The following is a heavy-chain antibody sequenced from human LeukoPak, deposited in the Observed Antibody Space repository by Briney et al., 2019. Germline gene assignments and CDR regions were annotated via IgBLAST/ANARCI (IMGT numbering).Heavy chain of an antibody. CDR1: GFSFSTYV. CDR2: LSGSGATT. J-gene: IGHJ4*02. V-gene: IGHV3-23*01. D-gene: IGHD3-10*01. CDR3: AKDPIPRNYYGSGKRDY. Sequence: GGSLRLSCAASGFSFSTYVMTWVRQAPGKGLEWVSALSGSGATTYYADSVKGRFTISRDNSKNTLYLQMNSLRAEDTAVYYCAKDPIPRNYYGSGKRDYWGQGTLVTVSS.